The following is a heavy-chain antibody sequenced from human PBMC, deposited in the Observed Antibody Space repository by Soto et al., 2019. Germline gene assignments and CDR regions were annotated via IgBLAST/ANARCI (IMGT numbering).Heavy chain of an antibody. J-gene: IGHJ4*02. CDR2: VNPGGYST. Sequence: EVQLLQSGGGLVQPGGSLRLSCAASGFTFTSYSMTWVRQTPGKGLEWVAAVNPGGYSTYYADSVKGRFTISRDNSNKTLYLQMNSLRDEDTAVYYCAKGLRAGSGYDGDYMDQGSLVPVSS. V-gene: IGHV3-23*01. CDR3: AKGLRAGSGYDGDY. D-gene: IGHD5-12*01. CDR1: GFTFTSYS.